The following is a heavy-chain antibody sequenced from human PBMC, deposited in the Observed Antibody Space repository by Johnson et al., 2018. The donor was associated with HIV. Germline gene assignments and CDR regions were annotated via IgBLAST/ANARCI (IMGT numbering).Heavy chain of an antibody. V-gene: IGHV3-20*04. CDR3: AREGPTYYYDSTKGVFDI. CDR2: INWNGGST. D-gene: IGHD3-22*01. CDR1: GFTFDDYG. J-gene: IGHJ3*02. Sequence: VQLVESGGGVVRPGGSLKVSCAASGFTFDDYGMSWVRQAPGKGLEWVSGINWNGGSTGEADSVKGRFTISRDNAKSSLFLQLNSLRAEDTALYYCAREGPTYYYDSTKGVFDIWGQGTMVTVSS.